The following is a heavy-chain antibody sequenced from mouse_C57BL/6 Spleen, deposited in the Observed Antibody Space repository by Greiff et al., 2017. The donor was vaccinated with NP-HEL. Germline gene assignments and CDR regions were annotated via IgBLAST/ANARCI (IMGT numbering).Heavy chain of an antibody. J-gene: IGHJ1*03. Sequence: VQLQQSGPELVKPGASVKISCKASGYAFSSSWMNWVKQRPGKGLEWIGRIYPGDGDTNYNGKFKGKATLTADKSSSTAYMQLSSLTSEDSAVYFCARERDYYDYDWYFDVWGTGTTVTVSS. CDR2: IYPGDGDT. D-gene: IGHD2-4*01. V-gene: IGHV1-82*01. CDR3: ARERDYYDYDWYFDV. CDR1: GYAFSSSW.